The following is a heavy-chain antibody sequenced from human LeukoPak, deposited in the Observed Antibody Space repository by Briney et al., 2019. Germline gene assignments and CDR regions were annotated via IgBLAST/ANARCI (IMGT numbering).Heavy chain of an antibody. D-gene: IGHD3-10*01. Sequence: PGGSLRLSCAASGFTFSSYAMSWVRQALGKGLEWVSAISGSGGSTYYADSVKGRFTISRDNSKNTLYLQMNSLRAEDTAVYYCAKAPVTMVRGVIIGSIDYWGQGTLVTVSS. J-gene: IGHJ4*02. V-gene: IGHV3-23*01. CDR3: AKAPVTMVRGVIIGSIDY. CDR2: ISGSGGST. CDR1: GFTFSSYA.